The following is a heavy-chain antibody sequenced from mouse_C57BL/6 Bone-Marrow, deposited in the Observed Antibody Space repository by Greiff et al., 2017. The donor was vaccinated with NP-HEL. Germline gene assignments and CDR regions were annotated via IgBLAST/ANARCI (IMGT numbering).Heavy chain of an antibody. V-gene: IGHV1-69*01. J-gene: IGHJ1*03. CDR1: GYTFTSYW. Sequence: VQLQQPGAELVMPGASVKLSCKASGYTFTSYWMHWVKQRPGQGLEWIGEIDPSDSYTNYNQKFKGKSTLTVDKSSSTAYMQLSSLTSEDSAVYYCARSELGYFDVGGTGTTVTVFS. CDR3: ARSELGYFDV. CDR2: IDPSDSYT.